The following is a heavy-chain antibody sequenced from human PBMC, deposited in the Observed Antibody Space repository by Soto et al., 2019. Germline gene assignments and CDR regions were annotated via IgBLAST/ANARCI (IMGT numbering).Heavy chain of an antibody. CDR3: ARDRVDSSGYPYFQH. J-gene: IGHJ1*01. D-gene: IGHD3-22*01. CDR2: VYYSGST. CDR1: GGSISSGGYY. V-gene: IGHV4-31*03. Sequence: LSRTCTVSGGSISSGGYYWSWIRQHPGKGLEWIGYVYYSGSTYYNPSLKSRVTISVDTSKNQFSLKLSSVTAADTAVYYCARDRVDSSGYPYFQHWGQGTLVTVSS.